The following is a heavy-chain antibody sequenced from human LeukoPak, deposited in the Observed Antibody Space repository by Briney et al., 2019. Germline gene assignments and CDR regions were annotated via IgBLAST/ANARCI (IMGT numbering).Heavy chain of an antibody. D-gene: IGHD4-17*01. CDR1: GFTVSSNY. Sequence: PGGSLRLSCAASGFTVSSNYMSWVRQAPGKGLEWVSVIYSGGSTYYADSVKGRFTISRDNSKNTLYLQMNSLRAEDTAVYYCARALRFTVTTSHWFDPWGQGTLVTVSS. V-gene: IGHV3-66*01. CDR3: ARALRFTVTTSHWFDP. J-gene: IGHJ5*02. CDR2: IYSGGST.